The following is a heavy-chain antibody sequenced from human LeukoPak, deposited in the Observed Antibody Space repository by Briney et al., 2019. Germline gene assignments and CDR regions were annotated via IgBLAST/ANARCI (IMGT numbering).Heavy chain of an antibody. CDR3: ARGGGGEYLDWFDF. D-gene: IGHD4-17*01. CDR2: MYSSGTT. Sequence: GGSLRLSCAASGFTVGINYMSWVRQAPGRGLEWVSVMYSSGTTYYAESVKGRFTISRDNSKNTLYLQMNSLRAEDTAVYYCARGGGGEYLDWFDFWGQGTLVIVSS. V-gene: IGHV3-66*01. J-gene: IGHJ5*01. CDR1: GFTVGINY.